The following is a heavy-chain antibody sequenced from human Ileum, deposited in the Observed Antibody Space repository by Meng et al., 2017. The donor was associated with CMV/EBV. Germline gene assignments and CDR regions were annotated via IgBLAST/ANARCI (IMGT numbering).Heavy chain of an antibody. J-gene: IGHJ4*02. V-gene: IGHV3-23*01. CDR2: ISAGGDTT. D-gene: IGHD3-16*01. CDR1: GFTFSSYP. Sequence: GESLKISCAASGFTFSSYPMHWVRQAPGKGLEWVSAISAGGDTTYYTDSVKGHFSISRDNSKNTLYLQMNSLRADDTAVYYCAKDLGSRQLYYFDYWAQGTLVTSPQ. CDR3: AKDLGSRQLYYFDY.